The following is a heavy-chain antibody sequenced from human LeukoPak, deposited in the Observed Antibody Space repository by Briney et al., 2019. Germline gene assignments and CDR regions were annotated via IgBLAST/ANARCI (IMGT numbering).Heavy chain of an antibody. J-gene: IGHJ6*03. V-gene: IGHV1-69*05. CDR2: IIPIFGTA. CDR3: ARFKQRGSGSYYKPDYYYYYYMDV. D-gene: IGHD3-10*01. Sequence: ASVKVSCKASGGTFSSYAISWVRQAPGQGLEWMGGIIPIFGTANYAQKFQGRVTITTDESTSTAYMELSSLRSEDTAVYYCARFKQRGSGSYYKPDYYYYYYMDVWGKGTTVTVSS. CDR1: GGTFSSYA.